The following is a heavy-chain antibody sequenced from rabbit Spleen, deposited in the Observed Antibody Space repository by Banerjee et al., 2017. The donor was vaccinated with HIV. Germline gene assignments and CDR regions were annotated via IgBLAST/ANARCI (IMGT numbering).Heavy chain of an antibody. CDR2: IYPITETT. CDR3: VRDQAGDADYGPYYLNL. CDR1: GFSFSDRDV. D-gene: IGHD2-1*01. V-gene: IGHV1S45*01. J-gene: IGHJ4*01. Sequence: QEQLEESGGGLVKPEGSLTLTCKASGFSFSDRDVMCWVRQAPGKGLEWIGIIYPITETTYYANWVNGRFTISSDNAQNTVDLQMNSLTAADTATYFCVRDQAGDADYGPYYLNLWGPGTLVTVS.